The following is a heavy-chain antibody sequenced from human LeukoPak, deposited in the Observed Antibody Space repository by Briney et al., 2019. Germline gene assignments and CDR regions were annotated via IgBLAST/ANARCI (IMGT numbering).Heavy chain of an antibody. D-gene: IGHD6-25*01. J-gene: IGHJ5*02. CDR2: IIPMFGTA. CDR1: GGTFSNYA. Sequence: SVKVSCKASGGTFSNYAISWVRQAPGQGLEWLGGIIPMFGTAKYAQKFQGSVTITTDESTTTAYMELISLRFEDTAVYYCLRRQALRGRHRAFDPWGQGTLVTVTS. V-gene: IGHV1-69*05. CDR3: LRRQALRGRHRAFDP.